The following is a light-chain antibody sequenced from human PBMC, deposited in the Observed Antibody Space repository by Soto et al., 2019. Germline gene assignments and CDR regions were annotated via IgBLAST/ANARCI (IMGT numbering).Light chain of an antibody. CDR3: QQYGSSGT. CDR2: GAS. CDR1: QTVSSNY. V-gene: IGKV3-20*01. J-gene: IGKJ1*01. Sequence: EIVLTQSPGTLSLSPGEGATLSCRASQTVSSNYLAWYQQKPGQAPRLLIYGASSRATGIPDRFSGSGSGTDFTLTIDRLEPEDFAVYHCQQYGSSGTFGQGTKVDIK.